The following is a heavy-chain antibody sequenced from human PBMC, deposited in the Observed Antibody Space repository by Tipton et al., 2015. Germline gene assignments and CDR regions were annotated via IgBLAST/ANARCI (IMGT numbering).Heavy chain of an antibody. Sequence: QLVQSGAEVKKPGASVRVSCKASGYTFTSYDINWVRQAAGQGLKWLGWMNPTRGNTGHAHKFQGRVTMTRNTSISTAYLEVRSLRSEDTAIYYCVRALDTGTAHLDYWGQGTLVTVSS. CDR2: MNPTRGNT. CDR3: VRALDTGTAHLDY. D-gene: IGHD3/OR15-3a*01. V-gene: IGHV1-8*01. J-gene: IGHJ4*02. CDR1: GYTFTSYD.